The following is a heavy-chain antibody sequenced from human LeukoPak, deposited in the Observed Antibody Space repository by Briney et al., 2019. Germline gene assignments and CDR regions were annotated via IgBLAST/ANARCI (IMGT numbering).Heavy chain of an antibody. D-gene: IGHD1-1*01. CDR1: GFIFSSYS. CDR2: ISSSSTYI. J-gene: IGHJ4*02. Sequence: GGSLRLSCAASGFIFSSYSMNWARQVSGKGLEWVSYISSSSTYINYADSVKGRFTISRDNAKNSLYLQMNSLRAEDTAVYYCARGAGTSYFDYWGQGTLVTVSS. V-gene: IGHV3-21*01. CDR3: ARGAGTSYFDY.